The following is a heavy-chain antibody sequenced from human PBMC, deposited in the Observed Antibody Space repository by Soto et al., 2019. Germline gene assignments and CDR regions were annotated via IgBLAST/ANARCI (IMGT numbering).Heavy chain of an antibody. Sequence: LGESLKISCRTSGYSFSNYWIGWVRQMPGKGLEWMGIVYPGDSDTRYSPSFQGQVTISADKSISTAYLQWSSLKASDTAMYYCARQVLQAPHYGMDVWGQGTTVTVPS. CDR3: ARQVLQAPHYGMDV. D-gene: IGHD2-15*01. J-gene: IGHJ6*02. CDR1: GYSFSNYW. CDR2: VYPGDSDT. V-gene: IGHV5-51*01.